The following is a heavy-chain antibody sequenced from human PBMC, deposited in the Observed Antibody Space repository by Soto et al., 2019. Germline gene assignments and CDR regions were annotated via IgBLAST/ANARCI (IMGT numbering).Heavy chain of an antibody. CDR1: GGSISSYY. V-gene: IGHV4-59*01. D-gene: IGHD3-22*01. Sequence: SETLSLTCTVSGGSISSYYWSWIRQPPGKGLEWIGYIYYSGSTNYNPSLKSRVTISVDTSKNQFSLKLSSVTAADTAVFYCARAGYYDSSGYYGGMDVWGQGTTVTVS. J-gene: IGHJ6*02. CDR3: ARAGYYDSSGYYGGMDV. CDR2: IYYSGST.